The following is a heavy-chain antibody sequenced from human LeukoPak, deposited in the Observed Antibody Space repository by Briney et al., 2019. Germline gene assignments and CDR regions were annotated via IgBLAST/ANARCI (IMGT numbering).Heavy chain of an antibody. CDR1: GDSISHYS. CDR2: VYNSEST. J-gene: IGHJ4*02. Sequence: SETLSLTCTVSGDSISHYSWSWIRQPPGKGLEWIGYVYNSESTNYNASLKSRVTISLDSSKTQFSLNLNSVTAADTAVYYCTRGRTKNDYWGQGTLVTVSS. CDR3: TRGRTKNDY. V-gene: IGHV4-59*01.